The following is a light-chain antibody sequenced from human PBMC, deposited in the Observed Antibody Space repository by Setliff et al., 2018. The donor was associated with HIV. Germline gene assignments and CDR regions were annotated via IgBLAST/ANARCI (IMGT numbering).Light chain of an antibody. CDR2: RNN. CDR3: AAWDDSLSAYYV. CDR1: SYNIGSNT. V-gene: IGLV1-47*01. J-gene: IGLJ1*01. Sequence: QSVLTQPPSASGTPGQRVTISCSGSSYNIGSNTVNWYQQLPGTAPKLLIYRNNQRPSGVPDRFSGSKSGTSASLAISGLRSEDEADYYCAAWDDSLSAYYVFGTGTKGTV.